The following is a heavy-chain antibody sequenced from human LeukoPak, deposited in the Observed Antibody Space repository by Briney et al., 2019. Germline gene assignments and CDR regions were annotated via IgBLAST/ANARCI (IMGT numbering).Heavy chain of an antibody. CDR1: GFTFSSYV. CDR3: AKGSSSSRLYYFDS. CDR2: VIGSYT. Sequence: GGSLRLSCAASGFTFSSYVMSWVRQAPGEGLEWVSAVIGSYTYYADSVKGRFTISRDNSKNTLFLEMNSLRAGDTAVYYCAKGSSSSRLYYFDSWGLGTLVIVSS. J-gene: IGHJ4*02. V-gene: IGHV3-23*01. D-gene: IGHD6-13*01.